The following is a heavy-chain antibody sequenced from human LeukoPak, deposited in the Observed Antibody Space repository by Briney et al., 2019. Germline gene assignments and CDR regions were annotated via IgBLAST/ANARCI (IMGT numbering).Heavy chain of an antibody. J-gene: IGHJ4*02. CDR1: GFTFSSYS. CDR3: AKDLSGSHTY. D-gene: IGHD1-26*01. CDR2: ISSSSSYI. V-gene: IGHV3-21*01. Sequence: GGSLRLSCAASGFTFSSYSMNWVRQAPGKGLEWVSSISSSSSYIYYAGSVKGRFTISRDNAKNSLYLQMNSLRAEDTAVYYCAKDLSGSHTYWGQGTLVTVSS.